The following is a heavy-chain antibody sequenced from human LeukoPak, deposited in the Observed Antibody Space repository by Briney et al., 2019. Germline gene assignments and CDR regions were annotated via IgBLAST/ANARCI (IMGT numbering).Heavy chain of an antibody. CDR3: ARRGIAVAGTLPLIDY. CDR1: GYTFTGYY. Sequence: ASVKVSCKASGYTFTGYYMHWVRQAPGQGLEWMGRINPNSGGTNYARKFQGRVTMTRDTSISTAYMELSRLRSDDTAVYYCARRGIAVAGTLPLIDYWGQGTLVTVSS. D-gene: IGHD6-19*01. V-gene: IGHV1-2*06. J-gene: IGHJ4*02. CDR2: INPNSGGT.